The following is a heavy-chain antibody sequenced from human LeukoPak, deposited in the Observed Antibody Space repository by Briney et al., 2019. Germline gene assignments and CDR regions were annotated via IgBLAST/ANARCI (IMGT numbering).Heavy chain of an antibody. D-gene: IGHD4-17*01. J-gene: IGHJ4*02. CDR2: IIPIFGTA. CDR3: ARDVYGDYVGYFDY. Sequence: SVKVSCKASGYTFTSYGISWVRQAPGQGLEWMGGIIPIFGTANYAQKFQGRVTITADESTSTAYMELSSLRTEDTAVYYCARDVYGDYVGYFDYWGQGTLVTVSS. CDR1: GYTFTSYG. V-gene: IGHV1-69*13.